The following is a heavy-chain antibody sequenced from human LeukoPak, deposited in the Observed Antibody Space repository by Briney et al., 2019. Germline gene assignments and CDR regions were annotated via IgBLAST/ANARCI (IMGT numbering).Heavy chain of an antibody. CDR1: GFTFSRYS. Sequence: GGSLRLSCAASGFTFSRYSMNWVRQAPGKGLEWVSYISSSGSTIYYADSVKGRFTISRDNAKNSLYLQMNSLRAEDTAVYYCARGWQWLTSWGNAFDIWGQGTMVTVSS. J-gene: IGHJ3*02. CDR2: ISSSGSTI. V-gene: IGHV3-48*04. CDR3: ARGWQWLTSWGNAFDI. D-gene: IGHD6-19*01.